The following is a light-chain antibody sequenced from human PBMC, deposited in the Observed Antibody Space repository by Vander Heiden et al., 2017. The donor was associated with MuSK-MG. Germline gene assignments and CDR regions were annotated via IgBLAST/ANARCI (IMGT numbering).Light chain of an antibody. CDR3: QQEGSSPIT. Sequence: EIVLTQSPGTLSLSPGESATLSCRASQSVSSSYLAWYQQKPGQAPRLLIYGASSRATGIPDRFSGSGSGTDFTLTISRLEPEDFAVYYCQQEGSSPITFGHGTKVDIK. CDR2: GAS. J-gene: IGKJ3*01. CDR1: QSVSSSY. V-gene: IGKV3-20*01.